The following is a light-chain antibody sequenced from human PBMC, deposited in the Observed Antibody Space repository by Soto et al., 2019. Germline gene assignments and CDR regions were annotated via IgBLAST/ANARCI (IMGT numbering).Light chain of an antibody. CDR1: SSNIGAGYD. CDR2: GNN. J-gene: IGLJ1*01. V-gene: IGLV1-40*01. Sequence: QSVLTQPPSVSGAPGQRVTISCTGSSSNIGAGYDVHWYQQLPGTAPKLLIYGNNNRPSGVPDRFSGSKSGTSASLAITGLQAEDEADYSCQSYDRSLSGRVFGTGTKLTVL. CDR3: QSYDRSLSGRV.